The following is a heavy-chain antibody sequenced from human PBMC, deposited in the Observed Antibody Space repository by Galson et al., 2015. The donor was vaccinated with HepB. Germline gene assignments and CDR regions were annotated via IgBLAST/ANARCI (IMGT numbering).Heavy chain of an antibody. CDR2: IRDSGDTT. Sequence: SLRLSCATSGFSSFDYAMSWVRQAPGKGLEWVSVIRDSGDTTNYVDSVKGRFTISRDNSESILYLQMNSLRDEDTAVYYCAKESLSQREYKVGEIVPSEGYCIDVWGQGTTVTVSS. V-gene: IGHV3-23*01. CDR1: GFSSFDYA. J-gene: IGHJ6*02. D-gene: IGHD2/OR15-2a*01. CDR3: AKESLSQREYKVGEIVPSEGYCIDV.